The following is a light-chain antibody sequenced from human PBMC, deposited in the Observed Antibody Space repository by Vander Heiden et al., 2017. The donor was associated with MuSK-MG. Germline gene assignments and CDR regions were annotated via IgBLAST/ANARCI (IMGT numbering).Light chain of an antibody. CDR2: AAS. J-gene: IGKJ2*01. Sequence: IQMTQSPSSLSASVGDRVTITCRASQSISSYLNWYQQKPGKAPKLLIYAASSLQSGVPSRFSGSGSGTDFTPTISSLQPEDFATYYCKQSYSTLPYTFGQGTKLEIK. CDR3: KQSYSTLPYT. V-gene: IGKV1-39*01. CDR1: QSISSY.